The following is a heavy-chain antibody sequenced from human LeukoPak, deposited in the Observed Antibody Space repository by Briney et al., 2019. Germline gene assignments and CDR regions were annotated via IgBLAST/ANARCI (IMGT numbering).Heavy chain of an antibody. CDR1: GFSLSTSGVG. J-gene: IGHJ4*02. D-gene: IGHD3-22*01. Sequence: SGPTLVNPTQTLTLTCTFSGFSLSTSGVGVGWIRQPPGKALEWLALMYWNDDKRYSPSLKSRLTITKDTSKNQVVLTMTNMDPVDTATYYCAHRRLGYYDGSGYSAGGYFDYWGQGTLVTVSS. CDR2: MYWNDDK. CDR3: AHRRLGYYDGSGYSAGGYFDY. V-gene: IGHV2-5*01.